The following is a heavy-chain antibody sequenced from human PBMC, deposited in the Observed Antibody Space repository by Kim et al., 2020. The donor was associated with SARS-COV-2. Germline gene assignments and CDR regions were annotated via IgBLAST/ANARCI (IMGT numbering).Heavy chain of an antibody. J-gene: IGHJ5*02. CDR1: GYSFTNYG. D-gene: IGHD3-10*01. V-gene: IGHV7-4-1*02. CDR2: INTNTGNP. Sequence: ASVKVSCKASGYSFTNYGMNWVRQAPGQGLEWMGWINTNTGNPTYAQGFTGRFVFSLDTSVSTTYLQISSLRAEDTAVYYCAREGGSGIPWGQATLVTVSS. CDR3: AREGGSGIP.